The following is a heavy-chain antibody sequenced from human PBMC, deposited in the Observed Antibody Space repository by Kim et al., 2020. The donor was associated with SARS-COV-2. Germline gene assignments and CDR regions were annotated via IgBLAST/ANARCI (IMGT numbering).Heavy chain of an antibody. CDR3: ARSGDNWNLGDAFDI. V-gene: IGHV3-33*01. CDR2: IWYDGSNK. D-gene: IGHD1-7*01. J-gene: IGHJ3*02. Sequence: GGSLRLSCAASGFTFSSYAMHWVRQAPGKGLEWVAVIWYDGSNKYYADSVKGRFTISRDKSKNTLYLQMNSLRAEDTAVYYCARSGDNWNLGDAFDIWG. CDR1: GFTFSSYA.